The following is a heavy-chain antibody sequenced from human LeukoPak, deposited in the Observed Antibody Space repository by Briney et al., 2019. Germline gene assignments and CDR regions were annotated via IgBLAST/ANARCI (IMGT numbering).Heavy chain of an antibody. CDR3: ARDGAPGLVTIFGVVRNWFDP. Sequence: SETLSLTCAVYGGSFSGYYWSWIRQPPGKGLEWIGEINHSGSTNYNPSLKSRVTISVDTSKNQFSLKLSSVTAADTAVYYCARDGAPGLVTIFGVVRNWFDPWGQGTLVTVSS. CDR2: INHSGST. D-gene: IGHD3-3*01. V-gene: IGHV4-34*01. CDR1: GGSFSGYY. J-gene: IGHJ5*02.